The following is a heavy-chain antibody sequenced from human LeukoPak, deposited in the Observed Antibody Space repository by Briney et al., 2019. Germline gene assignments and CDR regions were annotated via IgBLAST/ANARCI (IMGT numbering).Heavy chain of an antibody. CDR2: INAGNGNT. J-gene: IGHJ4*02. D-gene: IGHD6-13*01. Sequence: ASVKVSCKASGYTFTSYAMHWVRQAPGQRLEWMGWINAGNGNTKYSQKFQGRVTITRNTSASTAYMELSSLRSEDTAVYYCARDPVAAAGRPLGYWGQGTLVTVSS. V-gene: IGHV1-3*01. CDR1: GYTFTSYA. CDR3: ARDPVAAAGRPLGY.